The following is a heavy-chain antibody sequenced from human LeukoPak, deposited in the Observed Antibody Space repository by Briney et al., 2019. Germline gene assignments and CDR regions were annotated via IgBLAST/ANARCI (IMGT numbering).Heavy chain of an antibody. V-gene: IGHV3-15*01. CDR3: TTDQVSYCSSTSCYSEWFDP. CDR2: IKSKTDGGTT. D-gene: IGHD2-2*02. J-gene: IGHJ5*02. Sequence: GGSLRLSCAASGFTFSNAWMSWVRQAPGKGLERVGRIKSKTDGGTTDYAAPVKGRFTISRDDSKNTLYLQMNSLKTEDTAVYYCTTDQVSYCSSTSCYSEWFDPWGQGTLVTVSS. CDR1: GFTFSNAW.